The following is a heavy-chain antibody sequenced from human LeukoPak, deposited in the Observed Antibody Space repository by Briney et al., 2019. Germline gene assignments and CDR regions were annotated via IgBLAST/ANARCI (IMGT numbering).Heavy chain of an antibody. J-gene: IGHJ4*02. CDR2: ISDSGSTI. Sequence: GGSLRLSCAASEFVFSDYYMSWLRQAPGKGLEWVSYISDSGSTIYYADSVKGRFTISRDNAKNSLYLQMNSLRAEDTAVYYCAREMEGYYGSGTFFDHWGQGNMVTVSS. V-gene: IGHV3-11*01. CDR1: EFVFSDYY. CDR3: AREMEGYYGSGTFFDH. D-gene: IGHD3-10*01.